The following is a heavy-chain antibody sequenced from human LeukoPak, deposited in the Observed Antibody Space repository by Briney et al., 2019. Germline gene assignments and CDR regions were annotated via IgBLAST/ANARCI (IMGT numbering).Heavy chain of an antibody. CDR2: INTDGSST. CDR3: ARGGGCSSTSCLFH. D-gene: IGHD2-2*01. CDR1: GFTFSSYW. V-gene: IGHV3-74*01. Sequence: GGSPRLSCAASGFTFSSYWMHWVRQAPGKGLVWVSRINTDGSSTSYADSVKGRFTISRDNAKNTLYLQMNSLRAEDTAVYYCARGGGCSSTSCLFHWGQGTLVTVSS. J-gene: IGHJ4*02.